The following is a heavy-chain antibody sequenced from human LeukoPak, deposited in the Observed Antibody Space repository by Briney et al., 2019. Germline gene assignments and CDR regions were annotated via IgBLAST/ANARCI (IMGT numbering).Heavy chain of an antibody. D-gene: IGHD3-22*01. V-gene: IGHV3-48*03. CDR2: ISSSGSTV. J-gene: IGHJ6*02. CDR1: GFTFTSYG. Sequence: PGGSLRLSCAASGFTFTSYGMHWVRQAPGKGLEWVSYISSSGSTVYYADSVRGRFTISRDNAKNSLYLQMNSLRAEDTAVYYCARLHDNSGMDVWGQGTTVTVSS. CDR3: ARLHDNSGMDV.